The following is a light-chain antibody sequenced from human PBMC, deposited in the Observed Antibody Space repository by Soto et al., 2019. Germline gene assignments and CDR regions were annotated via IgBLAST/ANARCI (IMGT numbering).Light chain of an antibody. Sequence: QSVLTQPASVSGSPGQSITISCTGTSSDVGGYNYVSWYQQHPGKAPKLMIYDVSNRPSGVSNRFSGSKSGNTASLTISGRQAEDEADSYCSSYSSIITLVFGGGTKRTVL. J-gene: IGLJ2*01. V-gene: IGLV2-14*01. CDR3: SSYSSIITLV. CDR2: DVS. CDR1: SSDVGGYNY.